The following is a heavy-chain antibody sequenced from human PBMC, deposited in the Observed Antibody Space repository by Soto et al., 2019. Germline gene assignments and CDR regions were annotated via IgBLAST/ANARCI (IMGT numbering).Heavy chain of an antibody. J-gene: IGHJ3*02. CDR1: GYTFTSYA. V-gene: IGHV1-3*01. Sequence: ASVKVSCKASGYTFTSYAMHWVRQAPGQRLEWMGWINAGNGNTKYSQKFQGRVTITRDTSASTAYMELSSLRSEDTAVYYCARDCTELAGMVTICLGAFDIWGQGTMVTVSS. D-gene: IGHD3-3*01. CDR3: ARDCTELAGMVTICLGAFDI. CDR2: INAGNGNT.